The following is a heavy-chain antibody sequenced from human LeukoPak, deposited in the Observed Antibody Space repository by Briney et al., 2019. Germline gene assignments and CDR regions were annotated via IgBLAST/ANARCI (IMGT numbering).Heavy chain of an antibody. V-gene: IGHV1-2*02. CDR2: INPNSGGT. Sequence: ASVKVSCKASGYTFTGYYMHWVRQAPGQGLEWMGWINPNSGGTNYAQKFQGRVTMTRDASISTAYMELSRLRSDDTAVYYCARTAPIAAAGTGWFDPWGQGTLVTVSS. CDR1: GYTFTGYY. J-gene: IGHJ5*02. D-gene: IGHD6-13*01. CDR3: ARTAPIAAAGTGWFDP.